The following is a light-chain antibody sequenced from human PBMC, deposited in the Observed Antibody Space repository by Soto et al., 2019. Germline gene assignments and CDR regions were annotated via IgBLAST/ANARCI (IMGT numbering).Light chain of an antibody. CDR1: QSVSSY. CDR3: QQRSNWPPLT. V-gene: IGKV3-11*01. J-gene: IGKJ4*01. Sequence: EIVLTQSPATLSLSPGEIATLSFSASQSVSSYLALYQQKPGQVPRLLIYDASNRATGIPARFSGSGPGTDFTLTISSLEPEDFAVYYCQQRSNWPPLTFGGGTKVDI. CDR2: DAS.